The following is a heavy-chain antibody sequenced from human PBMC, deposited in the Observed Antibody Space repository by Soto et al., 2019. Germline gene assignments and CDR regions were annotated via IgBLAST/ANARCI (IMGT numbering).Heavy chain of an antibody. D-gene: IGHD3-3*01. V-gene: IGHV1-8*01. CDR2: MNPNSGNT. CDR1: GYTFTSYD. Sequence: ASVKVSCKASGYTFTSYDINWVRQATGQGLEWMGWMNPNSGNTGYAQKLQGRVTMTTDTSASTAYMELRSLRSDDTAVYYCARVGMEWLLYWFDPWGQGTLVTVSS. J-gene: IGHJ5*02. CDR3: ARVGMEWLLYWFDP.